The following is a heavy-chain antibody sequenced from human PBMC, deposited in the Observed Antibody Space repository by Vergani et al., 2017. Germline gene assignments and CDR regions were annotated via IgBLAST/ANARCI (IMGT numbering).Heavy chain of an antibody. CDR3: AKGVYCSSTSCYEGRGYYYGMGV. CDR2: IGGSGGKA. D-gene: IGHD2-2*01. CDR1: GFTFSSYA. V-gene: IGHV3-23*01. J-gene: IGHJ6*02. Sequence: EVQLLESGGGLVQPGGSLRLSCAASGFTFSSYAMSWVRQVPGKGLEWVSGIGGSGGKAYYANSVKGRFTISRDNSKNTLYLQMNSLRADDTAVYYCAKGVYCSSTSCYEGRGYYYGMGVWGQGTTVTFSS.